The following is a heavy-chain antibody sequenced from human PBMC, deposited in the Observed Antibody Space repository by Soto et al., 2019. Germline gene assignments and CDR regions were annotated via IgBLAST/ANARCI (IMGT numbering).Heavy chain of an antibody. CDR3: AHLSRGDYYYYMDV. J-gene: IGHJ6*03. Sequence: QVQLVQSGAEVKKPGASVKVSCKASGYTFTSYGISWVRQAPGQGLEWMGWVSAYNGNTNYAQKLQGRVTMTTDTSKSTAYMELRSLRSDDTAVYYCAHLSRGDYYYYMDVWGKGTTVTVSS. V-gene: IGHV1-18*01. D-gene: IGHD2-2*01. CDR2: VSAYNGNT. CDR1: GYTFTSYG.